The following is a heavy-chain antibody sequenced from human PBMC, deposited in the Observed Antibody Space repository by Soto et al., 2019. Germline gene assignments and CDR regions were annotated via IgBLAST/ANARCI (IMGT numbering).Heavy chain of an antibody. CDR1: GGTFSSYA. CDR2: IIPIFGTA. J-gene: IGHJ3*02. CDR3: ARDSYGSGSYDAFDI. D-gene: IGHD3-10*01. Sequence: ASVKVSCKASGGTFSSYAISWVRQAPGRGLEWMGGIIPIFGTANYAQKFQGRVTITADKSTSTAYMELSSLRSEDTAVYYCARDSYGSGSYDAFDIWGQGTMVT. V-gene: IGHV1-69*06.